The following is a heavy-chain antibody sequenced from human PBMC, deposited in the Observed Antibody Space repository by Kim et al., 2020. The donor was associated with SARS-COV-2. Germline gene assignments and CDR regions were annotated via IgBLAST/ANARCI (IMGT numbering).Heavy chain of an antibody. CDR1: GYTFTNYF. D-gene: IGHD2-15*01. CDR3: ARDRGPLRFCAGGSCYSDGYFDF. V-gene: IGHV1-2*02. J-gene: IGHJ4*02. Sequence: ASVKVSCKASGYTFTNYFIHWVRQAPGQGLEWMGWINPNSGGTHYAQNFRGRVTVTRDTYITTAYMELSWLTSDDTALYYCARDRGPLRFCAGGSCYSDGYFDFWGQGTLVTVSS. CDR2: INPNSGGT.